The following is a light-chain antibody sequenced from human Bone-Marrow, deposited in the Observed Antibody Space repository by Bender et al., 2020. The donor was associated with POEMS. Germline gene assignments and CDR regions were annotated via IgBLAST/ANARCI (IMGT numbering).Light chain of an antibody. V-gene: IGLV1-44*01. CDR2: SSH. CDR3: AVWDDSLSGWM. Sequence: QSVLTQPPSASGTPGQRVTISCSGGSSNIGAHAVNWYQHLPGTAPKLLIYSSHRRPSEVPDRFSGSRSGTSASLAISGLQSEDEADYYCAVWDDSLSGWMFGEGTKLTVL. J-gene: IGLJ3*02. CDR1: SSNIGAHA.